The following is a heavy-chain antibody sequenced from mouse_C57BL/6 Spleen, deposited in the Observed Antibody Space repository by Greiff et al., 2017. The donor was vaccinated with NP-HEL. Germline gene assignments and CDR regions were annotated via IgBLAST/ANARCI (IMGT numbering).Heavy chain of an antibody. CDR2: INYDGSST. CDR1: GFTFSDYY. V-gene: IGHV5-16*01. D-gene: IGHD1-1*01. J-gene: IGHJ4*01. CDR3: ARDRYYYGSSYYAMDY. Sequence: EVMLVESEGGLVQPGSSMKLSCTASGFTFSDYYMAWVRQVPEKGLEWVANINYDGSSTYYLDSLKSRFIISRDNAKNILYLQMSSLKSEDTATYYCARDRYYYGSSYYAMDYWGQGTSVTVSS.